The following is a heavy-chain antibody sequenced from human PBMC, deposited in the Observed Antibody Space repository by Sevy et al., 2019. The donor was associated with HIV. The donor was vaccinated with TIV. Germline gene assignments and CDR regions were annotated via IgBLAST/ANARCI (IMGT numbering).Heavy chain of an antibody. CDR3: ARDIEADSSGYYSNSPDY. D-gene: IGHD3-22*01. CDR2: ISSSSSYI. J-gene: IGHJ4*02. V-gene: IGHV3-21*01. CDR1: GFTFSSYS. Sequence: GGSLRLSCAASGFTFSSYSMNWVRQAPGKGLEWVSSISSSSSYIYYADSVKGRFTIYRDNAKNSLYLQMNSLRAEDTAVYYCARDIEADSSGYYSNSPDYWGQGTLVTVSS.